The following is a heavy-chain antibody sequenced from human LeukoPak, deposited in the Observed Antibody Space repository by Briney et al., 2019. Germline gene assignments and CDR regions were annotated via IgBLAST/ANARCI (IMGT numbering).Heavy chain of an antibody. J-gene: IGHJ5*02. CDR2: ISYDGSKK. Sequence: GGSLRLSCAASGFTFSTYAMHWVRQAPGKGLEWVAVISYDGSKKYYSDSVKGRFTISRDNSKNTLFLQMNSLGAEDTAVYSCARSGSSWYSGWFDPWGQGTLVTVSS. V-gene: IGHV3-30*04. D-gene: IGHD6-13*01. CDR3: ARSGSSWYSGWFDP. CDR1: GFTFSTYA.